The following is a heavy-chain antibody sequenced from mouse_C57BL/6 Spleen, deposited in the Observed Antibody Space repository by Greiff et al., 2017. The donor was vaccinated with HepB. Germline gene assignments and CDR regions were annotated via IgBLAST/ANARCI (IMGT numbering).Heavy chain of an antibody. CDR3: ARSYGSLPYFDY. D-gene: IGHD1-1*01. CDR1: GYTFTSYW. J-gene: IGHJ2*01. V-gene: IGHV1-53*01. CDR2: INPSNGGS. Sequence: QVQLQQPGTELVKPGASVELSCKASGYTFTSYWMNWVKQRPGQGLEWIGNINPSNGGSNYNEKFKSKATLTVDKSSSTAYMQLSSLTSEDSAVYYCARSYGSLPYFDYWGQGTTLTVSS.